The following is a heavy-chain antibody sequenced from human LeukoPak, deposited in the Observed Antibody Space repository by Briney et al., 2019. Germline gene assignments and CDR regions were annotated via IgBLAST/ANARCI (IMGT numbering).Heavy chain of an antibody. CDR3: ASSFSDDFWSGHF. CDR1: RITFTYW. Sequence: GGSLRLSCAASRITFTYWMSWVRQAPGKGLEWVANIKQDGSAKYYVDSVKGRFIIYRDNAKKSLFLQMNSLRAEDTAVYYCASSFSDDFWSGHFWGQGTLVTVSS. CDR2: IKQDGSAK. V-gene: IGHV3-7*01. D-gene: IGHD3-3*01. J-gene: IGHJ4*02.